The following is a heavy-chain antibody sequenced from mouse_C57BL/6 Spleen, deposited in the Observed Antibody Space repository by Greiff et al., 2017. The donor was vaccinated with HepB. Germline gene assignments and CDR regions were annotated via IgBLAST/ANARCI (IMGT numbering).Heavy chain of an antibody. CDR1: GYSITSGYY. CDR3: AIEFITTLRAY. J-gene: IGHJ3*01. Sequence: EVQRVESGPGLVKPSQSLSLTCSVTGYSITSGYYWNWIRQFPGNKLEWMGYISYDGSNNYNPSLKNRISITRDTSKNQFFLKLNSVTTEDTATYYCAIEFITTLRAYWGQGTLVTVSA. D-gene: IGHD1-1*01. CDR2: ISYDGSN. V-gene: IGHV3-6*01.